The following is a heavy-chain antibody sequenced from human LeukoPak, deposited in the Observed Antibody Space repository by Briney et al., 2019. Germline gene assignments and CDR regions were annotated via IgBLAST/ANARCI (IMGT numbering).Heavy chain of an antibody. D-gene: IGHD3-10*01. CDR1: GASISSYY. CDR3: ARERWGSGENGWFDP. CDR2: IYYSGST. V-gene: IGHV4-59*01. Sequence: SETLSLTCTVSGASISSYYWTWIRQPPGKGLEWIGYIYYSGSTNYNPSLKSRVTISVDTSKNQFSLKLSSVTAADTAVYYCARERWGSGENGWFDPWGQGTLVTVPS. J-gene: IGHJ5*02.